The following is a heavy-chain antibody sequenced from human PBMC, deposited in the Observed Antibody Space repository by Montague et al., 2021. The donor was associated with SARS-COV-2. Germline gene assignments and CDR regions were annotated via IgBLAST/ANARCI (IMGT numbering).Heavy chain of an antibody. J-gene: IGHJ4*02. CDR2: TYYRSEKYY. D-gene: IGHD6-13*01. V-gene: IGHV6-1*01. CDR1: GDSDAIEEAR. CDR3: ARDPRYSLSWSFDY. Sequence: CAISGDSDAIEEARCRWEKQSPECHLHRQVVTYYRSEKYYDYAVSVKSRMTISPDTSKNQFSLQLSSVTPEDRAVYYCARDPRYSLSWSFDYWGQGTLVTVPS.